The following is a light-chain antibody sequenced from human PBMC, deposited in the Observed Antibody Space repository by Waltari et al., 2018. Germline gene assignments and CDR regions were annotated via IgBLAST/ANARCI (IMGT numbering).Light chain of an antibody. CDR1: QSLLHINGNTY. Sequence: IVMTQSPLSLPVTPGEPASISCRSSQSLLHINGNTYLHWILQKPGQSPQLLLYLASTRAAGVPDRFSGSGSGTDFTLKISRVEAEDGGVYYCMQALQSPDTFGQGTKLEIK. V-gene: IGKV2-28*01. CDR2: LAS. J-gene: IGKJ2*01. CDR3: MQALQSPDT.